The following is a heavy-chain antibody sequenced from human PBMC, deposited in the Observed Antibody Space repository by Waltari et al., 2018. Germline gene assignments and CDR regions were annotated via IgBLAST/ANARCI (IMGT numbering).Heavy chain of an antibody. CDR3: AKDGVGATYDYYHYMDV. J-gene: IGHJ6*03. D-gene: IGHD1-26*01. V-gene: IGHV3-23*03. CDR2: TFRGGAAT. Sequence: EVQLLESGGGLVQPGGSLRLSCAASGFTFSNYAMNWVRQAPGKGLEWVSVTFRGGAATYYADSAKGRFTISRDHSKNTLYLQMNSLTAEDTAVYYCAKDGVGATYDYYHYMDVWGKGTTVTVSS. CDR1: GFTFSNYA.